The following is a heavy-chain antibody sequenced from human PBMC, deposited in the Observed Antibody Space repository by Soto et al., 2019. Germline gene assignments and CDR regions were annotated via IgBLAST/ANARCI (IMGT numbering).Heavy chain of an antibody. CDR1: GFTFSSYG. V-gene: IGHV3-30*03. CDR3: AILWELPRIDDAFDI. Sequence: GGSLRLSCAASGFTFSSYGMHWVRQAPGKGLEWVAVISYDGSNKYYADSVKGRFTISRDNSKNTLYLQMNSLRAEGTAVYYCAILWELPRIDDAFDIWGQGTMVTVSS. D-gene: IGHD1-26*01. J-gene: IGHJ3*02. CDR2: ISYDGSNK.